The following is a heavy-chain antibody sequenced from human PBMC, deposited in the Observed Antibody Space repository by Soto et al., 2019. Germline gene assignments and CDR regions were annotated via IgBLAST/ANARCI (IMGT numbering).Heavy chain of an antibody. CDR1: GYTFTSYG. CDR2: ISAYNGNT. Sequence: ASVKVSCKASGYTFTSYGISWVRQAPGQGLEWMGWISAYNGNTNYAQKLQGRVTMTTDTSTSTAYMELRSLRSDDTAIYYCAFRNYIGYCSGVSCYHYFDFWGRGTLVTVSS. CDR3: AFRNYIGYCSGVSCYHYFDF. V-gene: IGHV1-18*01. D-gene: IGHD2-15*01. J-gene: IGHJ4*02.